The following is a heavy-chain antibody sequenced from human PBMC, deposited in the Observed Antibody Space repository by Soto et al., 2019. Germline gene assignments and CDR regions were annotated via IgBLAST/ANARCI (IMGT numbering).Heavy chain of an antibody. CDR1: GFTFSSYE. CDR3: ARVPLGYSSSWSPANWFDP. V-gene: IGHV3-48*03. CDR2: ISNSGSSI. D-gene: IGHD6-13*01. Sequence: EVQLVESGGGLVQPGGSLRLSCAAAGFTFSSYEMNWVRQAPGKGLEWISYISNSGSSIYYADSVKGRFTISRDNAKNSLYLQMNSLRAEDTGDYYCARVPLGYSSSWSPANWFDPCGQGTLVTVSS. J-gene: IGHJ5*02.